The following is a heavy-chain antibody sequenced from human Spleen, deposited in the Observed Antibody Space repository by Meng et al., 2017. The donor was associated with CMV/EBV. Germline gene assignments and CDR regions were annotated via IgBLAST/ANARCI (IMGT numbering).Heavy chain of an antibody. CDR2: INHSGST. D-gene: IGHD6-6*01. J-gene: IGHJ5*02. V-gene: IGHV4-34*01. Sequence: GSLRLSCAVYGGSFSGYYWSWIRQPPGKGLEWIGEINHSGSTNYNPSLKSRVTISVDTSKNQFSLKLSSVTAADTAVYYCARDNYSSSSHWFDPWGQGTLVTVSS. CDR3: ARDNYSSSSHWFDP. CDR1: GGSFSGYY.